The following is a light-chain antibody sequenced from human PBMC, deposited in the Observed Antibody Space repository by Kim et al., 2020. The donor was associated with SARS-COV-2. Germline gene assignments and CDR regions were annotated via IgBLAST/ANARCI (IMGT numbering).Light chain of an antibody. CDR1: SRDGGVYNY. CDR2: GVR. Sequence: QAGTISGNGNSRDGGVYNYVSWYQRHPGEAPKLRIYGVRGRPSGVPDRFSGSKSGNTASLTVSGLQAEDEADYYCSSYAGSNNFYVFGTGTKVTVL. CDR3: SSYAGSNNFYV. J-gene: IGLJ1*01. V-gene: IGLV2-8*01.